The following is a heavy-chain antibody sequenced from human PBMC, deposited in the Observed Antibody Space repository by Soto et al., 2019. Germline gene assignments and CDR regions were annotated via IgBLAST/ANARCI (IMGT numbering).Heavy chain of an antibody. CDR3: ARGRRCLTRLIAADMCGFDM. Sequence: AETLSLTCAVYVESFTGYYWNWLRQTPGKWLEWIGEINRSEDTNYTPSLKSRVNISVDTSKKQFSLTLSSVTAADTAVYYCARGRRCLTRLIAADMCGFDMWGQGTMVTVSS. J-gene: IGHJ3*02. CDR1: VESFTGYY. V-gene: IGHV4-34*01. CDR2: INRSEDT. D-gene: IGHD2-2*01.